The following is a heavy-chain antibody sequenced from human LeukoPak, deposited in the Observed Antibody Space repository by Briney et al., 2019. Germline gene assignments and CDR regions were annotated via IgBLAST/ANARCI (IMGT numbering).Heavy chain of an antibody. CDR1: GYHFTTYW. D-gene: IGHD3-16*01. CDR3: ARLQQNTFFAY. CDR2: IYPGDSDV. J-gene: IGHJ4*02. Sequence: GGALKISLKGSGYHFTTYWIGWGRPRPGKGVEWMWIIYPGDSDVNYSPSFQGQVTISVDKSITTAYLQWSSLKASDTAMYYCARLQQNTFFAYWGQGTLVTVSS. V-gene: IGHV5-51*01.